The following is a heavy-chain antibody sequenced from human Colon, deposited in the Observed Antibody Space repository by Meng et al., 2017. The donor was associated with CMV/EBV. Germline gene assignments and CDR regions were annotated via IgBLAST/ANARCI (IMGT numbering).Heavy chain of an antibody. CDR2: ISGGGGTT. V-gene: IGHV3-23*01. Sequence: GGSLRLSCAASGFTFSSYDITWVRQAPGKGLEWVSDISGGGGTTYYADSVKGRFTISRDNSKNTVYLQMNSLSAADTALDYCAKGGGSWYLDYWGQGTLVTVSS. J-gene: IGHJ4*02. CDR1: GFTFSSYD. D-gene: IGHD6-13*01. CDR3: AKGGGSWYLDY.